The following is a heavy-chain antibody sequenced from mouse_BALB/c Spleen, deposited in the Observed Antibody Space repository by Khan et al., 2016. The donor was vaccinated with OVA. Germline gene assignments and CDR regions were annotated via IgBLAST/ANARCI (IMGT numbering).Heavy chain of an antibody. CDR3: ARGGYSVFAY. Sequence: LQQSGPELVKPGASVKMSCKASGYTFTDYVINWVKQRTGQGLEWIGDIFPGGGSSYYNEKFKGKAKLTADKSYNTAYMHLSSLTFEDSAVYFCARGGYSVFAYWGQGTLVTVSA. J-gene: IGHJ3*01. V-gene: IGHV1-77*01. CDR1: GYTFTDYV. D-gene: IGHD2-3*01. CDR2: IFPGGGSS.